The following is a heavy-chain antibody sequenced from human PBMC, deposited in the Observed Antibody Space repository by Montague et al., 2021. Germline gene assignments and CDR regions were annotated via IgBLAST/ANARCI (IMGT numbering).Heavy chain of an antibody. CDR1: GFSFSDYY. CDR3: ATEGKLPGPDFDH. Sequence: SLRLSCAASGFSFSDYYVDWVRQAPGKGLEWAGRSRNKANSYTTDYAASVKGRFTISRDELKNSLYLQMNSLKTDDTAVYYCATEGKLPGPDFDHWGQGTLVTVSS. V-gene: IGHV3-72*01. D-gene: IGHD1-7*01. J-gene: IGHJ4*02. CDR2: SRNKANSYTT.